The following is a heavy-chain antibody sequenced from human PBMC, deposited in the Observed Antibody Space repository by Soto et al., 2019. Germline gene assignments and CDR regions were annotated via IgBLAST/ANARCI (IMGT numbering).Heavy chain of an antibody. D-gene: IGHD2-15*01. Sequence: SETLSLTCIVSGDSVTSGSYYWTWLRQPPGKGLEWIGYISYTGRIKYNPSLQSRVTISVDTSKNDFSLNLSSVTAADTAVYFCAREERYCSGGMCSDGLDVWGQGTTVTVSS. J-gene: IGHJ6*02. CDR3: AREERYCSGGMCSDGLDV. V-gene: IGHV4-61*03. CDR1: GDSVTSGSYY. CDR2: ISYTGRI.